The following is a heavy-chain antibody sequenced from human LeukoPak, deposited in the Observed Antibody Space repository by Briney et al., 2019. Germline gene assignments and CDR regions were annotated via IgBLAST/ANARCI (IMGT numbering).Heavy chain of an antibody. J-gene: IGHJ6*02. Sequence: PGASVKVSCKASGYTFTSYGISWVRQAPGQGLEWMGGIIPIFGTANYAQKFQGRVTITADESTSTAYMELSSLRSEDTAVYYCARSLRFLEWLSHNTFYGMDVWGQGTTVTVSS. CDR1: GYTFTSYG. D-gene: IGHD3-3*01. CDR3: ARSLRFLEWLSHNTFYGMDV. V-gene: IGHV1-69*13. CDR2: IIPIFGTA.